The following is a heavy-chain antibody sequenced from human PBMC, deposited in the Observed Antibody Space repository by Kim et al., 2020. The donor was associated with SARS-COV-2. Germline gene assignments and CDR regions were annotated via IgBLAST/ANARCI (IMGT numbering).Heavy chain of an antibody. CDR3: TRPRIAAAGNENTDY. CDR1: GFTFSGSA. Sequence: GGSLRLSCAASGFTFSGSAMHWVRQASGKGLEWVGRIRSKANSYATAYAASVKGRFTISRDDSKNTAYLQMNSLKTEDTAVYYCTRPRIAAAGNENTDYWGQGTLVTVSS. V-gene: IGHV3-73*01. D-gene: IGHD6-13*01. CDR2: IRSKANSYAT. J-gene: IGHJ4*02.